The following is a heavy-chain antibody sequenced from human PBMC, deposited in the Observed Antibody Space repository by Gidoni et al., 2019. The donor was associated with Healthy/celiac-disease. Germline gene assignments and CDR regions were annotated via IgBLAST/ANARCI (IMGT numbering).Heavy chain of an antibody. CDR3: ARVGIAAAGHFDY. V-gene: IGHV6-1*01. J-gene: IGHJ4*02. CDR2: TYDRSKWYN. D-gene: IGHD6-13*01. CDR1: GDSVSSNSAA. Sequence: QVQLQQSGPGLVKPSQTLPLTCAVSGDSVSSNSAAWNWIRQSPSRCLEWLGRTYDRSKWYNDYAVSVISRITITPDTSKHLFSLQLNSVTPEDTAVYYCARVGIAAAGHFDYWGQGTLVTVSS.